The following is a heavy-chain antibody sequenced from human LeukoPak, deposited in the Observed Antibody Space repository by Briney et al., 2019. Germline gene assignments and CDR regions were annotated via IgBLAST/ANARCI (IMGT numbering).Heavy chain of an antibody. CDR2: IYTSGST. CDR3: ARGADYGDYSGAFDI. J-gene: IGHJ3*02. CDR1: GGSISSYY. V-gene: IGHV4-4*09. Sequence: MSLETLSLTCTVSGGSISSYYWSWIRQPPGKGLEWIGYIYTSGSTNYNPSLKSRVTISVDTSKNQFSLKLSSVTAADTAVYYRARGADYGDYSGAFDIWGQGTMVTVSS. D-gene: IGHD4-17*01.